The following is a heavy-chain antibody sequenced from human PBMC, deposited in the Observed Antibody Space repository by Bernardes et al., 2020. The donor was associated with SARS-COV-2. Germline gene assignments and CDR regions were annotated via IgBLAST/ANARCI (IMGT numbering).Heavy chain of an antibody. D-gene: IGHD3-3*01. J-gene: IGHJ6*02. V-gene: IGHV1-18*01. Sequence: ASVKVSCKASGYTFTSYGISWVRQAPGQGLEWMGWISAYNGNTNYAQKLQGRVTMTTDTSTSTAYMELRSLRSDDTAVYYCAREAESDYDFWSGYYTNYYYGMDVWGQGTTVTVSS. CDR2: ISAYNGNT. CDR1: GYTFTSYG. CDR3: AREAESDYDFWSGYYTNYYYGMDV.